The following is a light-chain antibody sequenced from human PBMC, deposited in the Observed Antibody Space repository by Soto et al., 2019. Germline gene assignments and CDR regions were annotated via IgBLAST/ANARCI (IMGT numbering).Light chain of an antibody. CDR2: EVN. CDR3: SSFAGTNKV. J-gene: IGLJ2*01. Sequence: QSALTQPPSASGPPGQSVTISCTGTSSDVGGYNYVSWYQQHPGKAPKLLISEVNKRPSGVPDRFSGSKSGNTASLTVSGLQAEDEADYYCSSFAGTNKVFGGGTKLTVL. CDR1: SSDVGGYNY. V-gene: IGLV2-8*01.